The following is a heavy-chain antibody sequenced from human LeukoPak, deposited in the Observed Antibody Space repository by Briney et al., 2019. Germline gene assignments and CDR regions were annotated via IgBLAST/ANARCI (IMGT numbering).Heavy chain of an antibody. J-gene: IGHJ4*02. Sequence: GESLKISCKGSGYSFTSYWIGWVRQMPGKGLEWMGIIYPGDSDTRYSPSFQGQVTISADKSISTAYLQWSSLKASDTAMYYCARRMGYCSSTSCYEFDYWGQGTLVTVSS. V-gene: IGHV5-51*01. CDR3: ARRMGYCSSTSCYEFDY. D-gene: IGHD2-2*01. CDR2: IYPGDSDT. CDR1: GYSFTSYW.